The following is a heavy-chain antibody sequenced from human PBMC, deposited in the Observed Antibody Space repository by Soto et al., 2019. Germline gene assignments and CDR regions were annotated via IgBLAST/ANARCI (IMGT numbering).Heavy chain of an antibody. Sequence: SGPTLVNPTETLTLTCTVSGFSLSNARMGVSWIRQPPGKALEWLAHIFSNDEKSYSTSLKSRLTISKDTSKSQVVLTMTNMDPVDTATYYCARDYGGNSESGYYYYGMDVWGQGTTVTVSS. CDR2: IFSNDEK. J-gene: IGHJ6*02. CDR3: ARDYGGNSESGYYYYGMDV. D-gene: IGHD4-17*01. CDR1: GFSLSNARMG. V-gene: IGHV2-26*01.